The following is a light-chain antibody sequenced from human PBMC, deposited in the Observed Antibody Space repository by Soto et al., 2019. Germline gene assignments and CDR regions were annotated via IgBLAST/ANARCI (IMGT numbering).Light chain of an antibody. CDR3: QQYGSSPRT. J-gene: IGKJ1*01. V-gene: IGKV3-20*01. CDR2: GAS. Sequence: EIVLTQSPGTLSLSPGERATLSCRASQSVSSSYLAWYQQKPGQAPRLLIYGASSRATGIPDRFSGSGSGTDFTLTIGGLEPEDFAVYYCQQYGSSPRTFGQGTKVEIK. CDR1: QSVSSSY.